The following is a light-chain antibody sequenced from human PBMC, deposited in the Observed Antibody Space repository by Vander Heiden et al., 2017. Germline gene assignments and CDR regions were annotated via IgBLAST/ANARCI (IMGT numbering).Light chain of an antibody. CDR3: QHGDSTPSWT. J-gene: IGKJ1*01. Sequence: DIQMTQSPSSLSASVGDRVTITCRASQRISSYLNSYQQKPGKAPKLLIYAASSLQSGVPSRFSGSGSGTDFTLTISSLQPEDFATYYCQHGDSTPSWTFGQGTKVEIK. V-gene: IGKV1-39*01. CDR1: QRISSY. CDR2: AAS.